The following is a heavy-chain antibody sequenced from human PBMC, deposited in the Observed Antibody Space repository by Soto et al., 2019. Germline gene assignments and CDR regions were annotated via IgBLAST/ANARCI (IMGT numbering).Heavy chain of an antibody. Sequence: RGESLKISCKGSGYSFTTYWITWVRQVPGKGLEWMGRIDPSDSYANYSPSFQGHVTMSADKSISTAYLQWSSLKASDTAMYYCGRVRVDKAEGWFDPSGQGTLVTVSS. CDR2: IDPSDSYA. CDR3: GRVRVDKAEGWFDP. D-gene: IGHD5-12*01. V-gene: IGHV5-10-1*01. CDR1: GYSFTTYW. J-gene: IGHJ5*02.